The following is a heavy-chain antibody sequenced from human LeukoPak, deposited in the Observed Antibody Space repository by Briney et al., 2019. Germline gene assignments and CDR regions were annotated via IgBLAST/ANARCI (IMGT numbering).Heavy chain of an antibody. CDR1: GFTFSSYW. V-gene: IGHV3-7*01. Sequence: GGSLRLSCAASGFTFSSYWMSWVRQAPGKGLEWVANIKQDGSDKYYVDSVKGRFTISRDNAKNSVYLQMNSLRAEDTAVYYCARDKVVGATLFGYWGQGTLVTVSS. CDR2: IKQDGSDK. D-gene: IGHD1-26*01. J-gene: IGHJ4*02. CDR3: ARDKVVGATLFGY.